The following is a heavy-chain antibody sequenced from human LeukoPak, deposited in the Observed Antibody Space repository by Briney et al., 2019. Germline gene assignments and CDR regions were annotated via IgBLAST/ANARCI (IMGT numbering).Heavy chain of an antibody. D-gene: IGHD6-6*01. V-gene: IGHV4-4*07. CDR2: IYTSGST. CDR3: ARGNWHSSSSGYYFDY. Sequence: SETLSLTCTVSGGSISSYYWSWIRQPAGKGLEWIGRIYTSGSTNYNSSLKSRVTMSVDTSKNQFSLKLSSVTAADTAVYYCARGNWHSSSSGYYFDYWGQGTLVTVSS. CDR1: GGSISSYY. J-gene: IGHJ4*02.